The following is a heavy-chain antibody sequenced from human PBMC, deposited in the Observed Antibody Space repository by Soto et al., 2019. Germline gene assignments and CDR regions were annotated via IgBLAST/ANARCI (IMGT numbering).Heavy chain of an antibody. CDR3: PTENSYSNTSAYYSRQPY. CDR1: GFTFSNAW. CDR2: IKSKTDGGTT. V-gene: IGHV3-15*01. J-gene: IGHJ4*01. D-gene: IGHD3-22*01. Sequence: EVPLVESGGGLVKPGGSLRLSCAASGFTFSNAWMSWVRQAPGKGLEWVGRIKSKTDGGTTDYAAPVKGRFTISRHASKNTLYLPMNSLNLEDTAVYYSPTENSYSNTSAYYSRQPYWGHGTLVTLSS.